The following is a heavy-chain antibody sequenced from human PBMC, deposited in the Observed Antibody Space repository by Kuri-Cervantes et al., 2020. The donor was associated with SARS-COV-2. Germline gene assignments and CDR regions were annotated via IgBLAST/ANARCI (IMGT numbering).Heavy chain of an antibody. V-gene: IGHV3-30-3*01. CDR3: ARGRPPIYLGYCSSTSCHRYYFDY. J-gene: IGHJ4*02. Sequence: GGSLRLSCAASGFTFSSYAMHWVRQAPGKGLEWVAVISYDGSNKYYADSVKGRFTISRDNSKNTLYLQMNSLRAEDTAVYYCARGRPPIYLGYCSSTSCHRYYFDYWGQGTLVTVSS. D-gene: IGHD2-2*01. CDR2: ISYDGSNK. CDR1: GFTFSSYA.